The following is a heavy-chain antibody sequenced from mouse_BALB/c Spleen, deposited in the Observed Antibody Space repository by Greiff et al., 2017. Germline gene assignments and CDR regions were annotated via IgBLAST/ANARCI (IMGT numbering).Heavy chain of an antibody. CDR2: ISSGSSTI. J-gene: IGHJ3*01. V-gene: IGHV5-17*02. Sequence: EVQLQESGGGLVQPGGSRKLSCAASGFTFSSFGMHWVRQAPEKGLEWVAYISSGSSTIYYADTVKGRFTISRDNPKNTLFLQMTSLRSEDTAMYYCARGYDGGAWFAYWGQGTLVTVSA. CDR1: GFTFSSFG. D-gene: IGHD2-2*01. CDR3: ARGYDGGAWFAY.